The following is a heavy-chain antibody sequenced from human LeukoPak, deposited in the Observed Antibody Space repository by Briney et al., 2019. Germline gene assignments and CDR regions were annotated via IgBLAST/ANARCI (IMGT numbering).Heavy chain of an antibody. CDR1: GFTFSSYA. Sequence: GGSLRLSSAASGFTFSSYAMSWVRQAPGKGLEWVSAISGSGGSTYYADSVKGRFTISRDNSKNTLYLQMNSLRAEDTAVYYCAKDHEGVVVVAASPFDYWGQGTLVTVSS. D-gene: IGHD2-15*01. V-gene: IGHV3-23*01. CDR3: AKDHEGVVVVAASPFDY. J-gene: IGHJ4*02. CDR2: ISGSGGST.